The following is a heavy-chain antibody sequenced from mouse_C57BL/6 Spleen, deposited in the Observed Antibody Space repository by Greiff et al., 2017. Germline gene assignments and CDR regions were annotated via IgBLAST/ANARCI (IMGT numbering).Heavy chain of an antibody. Sequence: EVQLQQSGPVLVKPGASVKMSCKASGYTFTDSYMNWVKPSHGKSLEWIGVINPYNGGTSYNQKFKGKATLTVDKSSSTAYMELNSLTSEDSAVYYCASYYGSGYAMDYWGQGTSVTVSS. CDR1: GYTFTDSY. J-gene: IGHJ4*01. CDR2: INPYNGGT. CDR3: ASYYGSGYAMDY. V-gene: IGHV1-19*01. D-gene: IGHD1-1*01.